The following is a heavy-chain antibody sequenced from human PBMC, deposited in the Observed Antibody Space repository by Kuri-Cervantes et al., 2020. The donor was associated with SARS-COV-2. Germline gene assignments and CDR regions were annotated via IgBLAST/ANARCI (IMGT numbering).Heavy chain of an antibody. V-gene: IGHV3-30-3*01. CDR2: ISYDGSNK. D-gene: IGHD6-19*01. CDR3: AREASSGWYGLSQYYFDY. J-gene: IGHJ4*02. Sequence: GGSLRLSCAASGFTFSSYAMHWVRQAPGKGLEWMAVISYDGSNKYYADSVKGRFTISRDNFKNTLYLQMNSLRAEDTAVYYCAREASSGWYGLSQYYFDYWGQGTLVTVSS. CDR1: GFTFSSYA.